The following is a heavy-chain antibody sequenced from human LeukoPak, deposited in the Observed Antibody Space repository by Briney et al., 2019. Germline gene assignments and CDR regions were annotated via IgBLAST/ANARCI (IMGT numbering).Heavy chain of an antibody. CDR2: IIPIFGTA. J-gene: IGHJ4*02. D-gene: IGHD2-2*02. Sequence: SVKVSCKASGGTFSSYAISWVRQAPGQGLEWMGGIIPIFGTANYAQKFQGRVTITADESTSTAYMELSSLRSEDTAVYYCAKDKGTQLLYLQWGQGTLVTVSS. V-gene: IGHV1-69*13. CDR3: AKDKGTQLLYLQ. CDR1: GGTFSSYA.